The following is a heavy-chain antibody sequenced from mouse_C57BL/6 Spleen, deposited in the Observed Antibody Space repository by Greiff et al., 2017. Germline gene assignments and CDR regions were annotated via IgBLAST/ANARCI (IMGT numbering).Heavy chain of an antibody. Sequence: QVQLQQSGAELVRPGASVTLSCKASGYPFTDYEMHWVKQTPVHGLEWIGAIDPETGGTTYTQKFKGKAILTADKSSSTAFMELRSLTSEDSAVYYCDSNCVRYAMDYWGQGTSVTVSS. CDR1: GYPFTDYE. CDR2: IDPETGGT. J-gene: IGHJ4*01. V-gene: IGHV1-15*01. CDR3: DSNCVRYAMDY. D-gene: IGHD2-5*01.